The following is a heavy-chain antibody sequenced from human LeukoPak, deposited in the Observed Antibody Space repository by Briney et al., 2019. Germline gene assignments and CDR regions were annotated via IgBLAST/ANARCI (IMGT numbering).Heavy chain of an antibody. V-gene: IGHV3-66*01. CDR2: FYSGGST. CDR1: GFTFSSYS. J-gene: IGHJ4*02. CDR3: TMTTVRYYFDY. D-gene: IGHD4-17*01. Sequence: GGSLRLSCAASGFTFSSYSMNWVRQAPGKGLEWVSIFYSGGSTYYADSVKGRFTISRDNSKNTLYLQMNSLRAEDTAVYYCTMTTVRYYFDYWGQGTLVTVSS.